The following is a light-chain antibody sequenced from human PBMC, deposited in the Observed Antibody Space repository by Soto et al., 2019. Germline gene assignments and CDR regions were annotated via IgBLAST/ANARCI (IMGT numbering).Light chain of an antibody. V-gene: IGKV3-20*01. Sequence: EIVLTQSPGTLSLSPGERAALSCRSSQSVDSRFLAWYQQKPGQAPRLLIYGASSSATGIPDRFSGSGSGTDFPLTISILEPEDFAVYYCQHYGNSRAFGQGTKVEIK. J-gene: IGKJ1*01. CDR3: QHYGNSRA. CDR1: QSVDSRF. CDR2: GAS.